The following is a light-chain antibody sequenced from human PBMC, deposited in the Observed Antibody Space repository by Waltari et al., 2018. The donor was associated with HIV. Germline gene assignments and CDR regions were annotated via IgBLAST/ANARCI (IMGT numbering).Light chain of an antibody. CDR2: DSN. Sequence: QSVLTQPPSVSAAPGQKVFISCSGSSSNIGNNYVSWYQQLPGTAPKLLMYDSNRRPAGIPDRFSGSKPGTSATLAIAGLQTGDEADYYCVTWDFSLSAVVFGGGTKLTVL. CDR3: VTWDFSLSAVV. CDR1: SSNIGNNY. V-gene: IGLV1-51*01. J-gene: IGLJ3*02.